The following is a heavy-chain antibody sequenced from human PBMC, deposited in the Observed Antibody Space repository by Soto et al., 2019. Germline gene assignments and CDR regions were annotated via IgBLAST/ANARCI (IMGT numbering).Heavy chain of an antibody. Sequence: EVQLVESGGGLVQPGESVRLSCAASGFTFSNYWRHWVRHAPGKGLVWVSRIDSDGSSITYAAFGKGRFTSSREHAKNTVYLHMNSLTAEDTAVYYCVRTSLVVAVATREDFWGQGTLVTVSS. CDR3: VRTSLVVAVATREDF. CDR2: IDSDGSSI. V-gene: IGHV3-74*01. D-gene: IGHD2-15*01. CDR1: GFTFSNYW. J-gene: IGHJ4*02.